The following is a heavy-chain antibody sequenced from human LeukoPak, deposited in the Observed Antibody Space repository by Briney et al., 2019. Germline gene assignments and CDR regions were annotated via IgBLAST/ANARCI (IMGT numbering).Heavy chain of an antibody. J-gene: IGHJ3*02. CDR1: GFTFSSYS. CDR2: ISWDGGST. V-gene: IGHV3-43*01. CDR3: AKLPDSSGYYYDPLLDI. Sequence: GGSLRLSCAASGFTFSSYSMNWVRQAPGKGLEWVSLISWDGGSTYYADSVKGRFTISRDNSKNSLYLQMNSLRTEDTALYYCAKLPDSSGYYYDPLLDIWGQGTMVTVSS. D-gene: IGHD3-22*01.